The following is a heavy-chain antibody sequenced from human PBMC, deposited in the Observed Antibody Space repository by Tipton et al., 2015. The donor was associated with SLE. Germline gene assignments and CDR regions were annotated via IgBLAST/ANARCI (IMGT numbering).Heavy chain of an antibody. D-gene: IGHD3-10*01. Sequence: TLSLTCTVSGGSISSGGHYWSWIRQHPVKGLEWIGYIYYSGSTYYNPSLKSRVTISIDTSKNQFSLKLSSVTAADTAVYYCARVKLRFGELFLYHPLDLWGQGTMVTVSS. CDR1: GGSISSGGHY. V-gene: IGHV4-31*03. CDR2: IYYSGST. J-gene: IGHJ3*01. CDR3: ARVKLRFGELFLYHPLDL.